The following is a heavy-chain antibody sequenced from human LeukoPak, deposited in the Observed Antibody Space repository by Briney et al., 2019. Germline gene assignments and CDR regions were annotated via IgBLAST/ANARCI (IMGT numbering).Heavy chain of an antibody. D-gene: IGHD6-13*01. CDR2: IYTSGST. V-gene: IGHV4-61*02. J-gene: IGHJ4*02. CDR3: AREHVGSAAGTFFDY. Sequence: SETLSLTCTVSGGSISSGSYYWSWIRQPAGKGLEWIGRIYTSGSTNYNPSLKSRVTISVDTSKNQFSLKLSSVTAADTAVYYCAREHVGSAAGTFFDYWGQGTLVTVSS. CDR1: GGSISSGSYY.